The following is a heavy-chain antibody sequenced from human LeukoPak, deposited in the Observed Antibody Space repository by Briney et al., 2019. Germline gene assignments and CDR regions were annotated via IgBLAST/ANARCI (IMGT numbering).Heavy chain of an antibody. D-gene: IGHD6-13*01. CDR2: INPNSGGT. Sequence: EASVKVSCKSSGYTFTDYYMHWVRQAPGQGLAWMGWINPNSGGTNYAQKFQGRVTMTRDTSISTAYMELSRLRSDDTAVYYCASLSGAAAGRGVDYWGQGTLVTVSS. CDR3: ASLSGAAAGRGVDY. J-gene: IGHJ4*02. V-gene: IGHV1-2*02. CDR1: GYTFTDYY.